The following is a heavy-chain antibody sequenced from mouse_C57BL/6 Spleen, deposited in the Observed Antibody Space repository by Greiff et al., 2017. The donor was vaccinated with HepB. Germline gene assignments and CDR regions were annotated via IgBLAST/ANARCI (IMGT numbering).Heavy chain of an antibody. CDR2: IYPGDGDT. CDR1: GYAFSSSW. J-gene: IGHJ3*01. Sequence: VQLQQSGPELVKPGASVKISCKASGYAFSSSWMNWVKQRPGKGLEWIGRIYPGDGDTNYNGKFKGKATLTADTSSSTAYMQRSSLTSEDAAVYFWAREAWDYDGNWFAYWGQGTLVTVSA. CDR3: AREAWDYDGNWFAY. D-gene: IGHD2-4*01. V-gene: IGHV1-82*01.